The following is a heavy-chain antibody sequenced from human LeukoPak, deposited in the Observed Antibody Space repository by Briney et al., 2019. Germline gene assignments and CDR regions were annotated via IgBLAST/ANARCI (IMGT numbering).Heavy chain of an antibody. V-gene: IGHV1-46*01. CDR2: INPTGGST. CDR3: ARGRTGGGNPYYYYYYMDV. D-gene: IGHD4-23*01. J-gene: IGHJ6*03. CDR1: GYTFTSYY. Sequence: ASVKVSCKASGYTFTSYYMHWVRQAPGQGLEWMGIINPTGGSTSYTQKFQGRVTITRNTSISAAYMELSSLRSEDTAVYYCARGRTGGGNPYYYYYYMDVWGKGTTVTVSS.